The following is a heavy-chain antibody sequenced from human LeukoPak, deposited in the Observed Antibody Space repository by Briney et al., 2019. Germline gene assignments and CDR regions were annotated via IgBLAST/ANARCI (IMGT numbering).Heavy chain of an antibody. Sequence: SETLSLTCTVSGGSISSSSYYWGWIRQPPGKGLEWIGRIYTSGSTNYNPSLKSRVTMSVDTSKNQFSLKLSSVTAADTAVYYCARDRRHPPRHYYGSGSYRKNAFDIWGQGTMVTVSS. J-gene: IGHJ3*02. V-gene: IGHV4-39*07. CDR3: ARDRRHPPRHYYGSGSYRKNAFDI. D-gene: IGHD3-10*01. CDR1: GGSISSSSYY. CDR2: IYTSGST.